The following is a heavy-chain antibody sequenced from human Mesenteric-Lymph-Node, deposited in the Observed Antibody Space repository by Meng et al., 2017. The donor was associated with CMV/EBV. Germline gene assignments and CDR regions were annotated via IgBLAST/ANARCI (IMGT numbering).Heavy chain of an antibody. CDR3: AKDQGSGWYDDAFDI. CDR1: GFSLSDFN. CDR2: INSASSTV. D-gene: IGHD6-19*01. J-gene: IGHJ3*02. V-gene: IGHV3-48*04. Sequence: GESLKISCVASGFSLSDFNMNWVRQAPGKGLEWVSYINSASSTVYYADSVKGRFTISRDNSRNSLYLEMNSLRAEDTAVYYCAKDQGSGWYDDAFDIWGQGTMVTVSS.